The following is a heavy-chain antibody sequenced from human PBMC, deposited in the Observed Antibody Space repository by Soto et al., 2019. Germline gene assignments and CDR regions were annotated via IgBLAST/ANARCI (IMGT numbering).Heavy chain of an antibody. CDR2: IIRIFGTA. CDR3: ARDRGNVDTAMVGVFDY. Sequence: QVQLVQSGAEVKKPGSSVKVSCKASGGTFSSYAISWVRQAPGQGLEWMGGIIRIFGTANYAQKFQGRVTITADKSTSTAYMELSSLRSEDTAVYYCARDRGNVDTAMVGVFDYWGQGTLVTVSS. J-gene: IGHJ4*02. D-gene: IGHD5-18*01. V-gene: IGHV1-69*06. CDR1: GGTFSSYA.